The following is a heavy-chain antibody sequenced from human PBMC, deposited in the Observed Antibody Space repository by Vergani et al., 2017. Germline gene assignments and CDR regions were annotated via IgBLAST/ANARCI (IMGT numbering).Heavy chain of an antibody. V-gene: IGHV3-72*01. CDR1: GFTFSDHY. D-gene: IGHD3-22*01. Sequence: EVQLVESGGGLVQPGGSLRLSCAASGFTFSDHYMDWVRQAPGKGLDWVGRTRNKANSYTTEYAASVKGRFTVSRDDSKNLLYLQMNSLRAEDTAVYYCARDWGDSSGYWGQGTLVTVSS. J-gene: IGHJ4*02. CDR3: ARDWGDSSGY. CDR2: TRNKANSYTT.